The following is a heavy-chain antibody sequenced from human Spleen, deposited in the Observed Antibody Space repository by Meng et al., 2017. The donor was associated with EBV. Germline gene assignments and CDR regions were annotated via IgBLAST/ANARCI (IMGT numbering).Heavy chain of an antibody. Sequence: QVQVVQSGSELKKPGASVKVSCKASGYTFTSYDINWVRQATGQGLEWMGWMNPNSGNTGYAEKFQRRVTMTRNTSISTAYIELSSLRSEDTAVYYCARGLVAAAFNWFDPWGQGTLVTVSS. J-gene: IGHJ5*02. V-gene: IGHV1-8*01. D-gene: IGHD6-13*01. CDR3: ARGLVAAAFNWFDP. CDR2: MNPNSGNT. CDR1: GYTFTSYD.